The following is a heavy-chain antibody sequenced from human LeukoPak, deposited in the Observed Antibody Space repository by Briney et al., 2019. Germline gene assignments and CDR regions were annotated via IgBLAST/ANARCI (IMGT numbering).Heavy chain of an antibody. J-gene: IGHJ4*02. CDR3: ARERGYDSWSGSRVLFDH. CDR2: ISYDGSNK. Sequence: GGSLRLSCAASGFTFSSYAMHWVRQAPGKGLEWVAVISYDGSNKYYADSVKGRFTISRDNSKNTPYLQMNSLRAEDTAVYYCARERGYDSWSGSRVLFDHWGQGTLVTVSS. V-gene: IGHV3-30*04. D-gene: IGHD3-3*01. CDR1: GFTFSSYA.